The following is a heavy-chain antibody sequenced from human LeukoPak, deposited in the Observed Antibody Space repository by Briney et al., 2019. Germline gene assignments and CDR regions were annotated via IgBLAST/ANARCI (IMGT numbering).Heavy chain of an antibody. CDR1: GFTFSSYG. D-gene: IGHD3-9*01. CDR2: IWYDGSNK. J-gene: IGHJ4*02. V-gene: IGHV3-33*01. CDR3: ARDTYDILTGYSISPFDY. Sequence: GRSLRLSCAASGFTFSSYGMHWVRQAPGKGMERVAVIWYDGSNKYYVDSVKGRFTISRDNSKNTLYLQMNSLRAEDTAVYYCARDTYDILTGYSISPFDYWGQGTLVTVSS.